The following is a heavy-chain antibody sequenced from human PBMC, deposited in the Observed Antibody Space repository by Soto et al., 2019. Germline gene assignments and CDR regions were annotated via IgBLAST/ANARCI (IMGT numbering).Heavy chain of an antibody. J-gene: IGHJ6*02. Sequence: QVQLVESGGGVVQPGRSLRLSCAASGFTFSSYGMHWVRQAPGKGLEWVAVISYDGSNKYYADSVKGRFTISRDNSKNTLYLQMNSLRAEDTAVYYWAKDGRDCSGGSCYPYYYGMDVWGQGTTVTVSS. CDR1: GFTFSSYG. V-gene: IGHV3-30*18. CDR3: AKDGRDCSGGSCYPYYYGMDV. D-gene: IGHD2-15*01. CDR2: ISYDGSNK.